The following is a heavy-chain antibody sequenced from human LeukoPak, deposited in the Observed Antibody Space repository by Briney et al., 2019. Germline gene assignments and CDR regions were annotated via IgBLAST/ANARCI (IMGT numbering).Heavy chain of an antibody. J-gene: IGHJ3*02. V-gene: IGHV4-30-4*07. CDR2: IYYSGST. D-gene: IGHD4-17*01. CDR1: GGSISSGGYS. Sequence: PSQTLSLTCAVSGGSISSGGYSWSWIRQPPGKGLEWIGYIYYSGSTNYNPSLKSRVTISVDTSKNQFSLKLSSVTAADTAVYYCARDKSGDYDDAFDIWGQGTMVTVSS. CDR3: ARDKSGDYDDAFDI.